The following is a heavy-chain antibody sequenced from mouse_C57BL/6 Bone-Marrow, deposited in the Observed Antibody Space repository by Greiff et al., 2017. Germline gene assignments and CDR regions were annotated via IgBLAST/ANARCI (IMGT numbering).Heavy chain of an antibody. V-gene: IGHV1-15*01. CDR1: GYTFTDYE. Sequence: QVQLKESGAELVRPGASVTLSCKASGYTFTDYEMHWVKQTPVHGLEWIGAIDPETGGTAYNQKFKGKAILTADKSSSTASMELRSLTSEDSAVYYCTRSVYDYDHVYWGQGTTLPVSS. J-gene: IGHJ2*01. D-gene: IGHD2-4*01. CDR2: IDPETGGT. CDR3: TRSVYDYDHVY.